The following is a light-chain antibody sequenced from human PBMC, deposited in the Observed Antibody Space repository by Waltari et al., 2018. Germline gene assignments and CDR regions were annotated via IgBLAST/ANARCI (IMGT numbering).Light chain of an antibody. CDR1: SLRSYN. J-gene: IGLJ2*01. CDR3: NSRDSSGNHVV. CDR2: GKN. Sequence: SSELTQDPAVSVALGQTVTITCQGDSLRSYNASWYQQKPGQAPVLVIYGKNNRPSGIPDRFSGSSSGNTASLTITGAQAEDEADYYCNSRDSSGNHVVFGGGTKLTVL. V-gene: IGLV3-19*01.